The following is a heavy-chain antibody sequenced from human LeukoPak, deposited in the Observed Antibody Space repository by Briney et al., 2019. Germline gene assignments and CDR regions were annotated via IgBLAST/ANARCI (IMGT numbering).Heavy chain of an antibody. J-gene: IGHJ2*01. D-gene: IGHD3-22*01. CDR2: IYYSGST. CDR1: GGSISSYY. Sequence: SGTLSLTCTVSGGSISSYYWSWIRQPPGKGLEWIGYIYYSGSTNYNPSLKSRVTISVDTSKNQFSLKLSSVTAADTAVYYCATSMIVARASFDLWGRGTLVTVSS. CDR3: ATSMIVARASFDL. V-gene: IGHV4-59*08.